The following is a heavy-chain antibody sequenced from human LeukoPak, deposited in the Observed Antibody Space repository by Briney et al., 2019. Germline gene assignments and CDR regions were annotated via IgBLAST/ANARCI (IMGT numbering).Heavy chain of an antibody. V-gene: IGHV1-18*01. Sequence: ASVSVSCKAAGYTFTNFGISWVRQAPGQGLEWMGWMNTYNGKTNYAAKLQGRVSMTTDTSTTTAYMELRNLISDDSAVYYCARGLTGMMDSDYWGQGTLVTVSS. D-gene: IGHD7-27*01. CDR2: MNTYNGKT. CDR3: ARGLTGMMDSDY. CDR1: GYTFTNFG. J-gene: IGHJ4*02.